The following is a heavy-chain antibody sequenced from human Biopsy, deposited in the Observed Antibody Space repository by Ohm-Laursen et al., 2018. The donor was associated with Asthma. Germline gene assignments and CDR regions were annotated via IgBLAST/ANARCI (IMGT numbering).Heavy chain of an antibody. D-gene: IGHD3-22*01. CDR1: GGSIGIYY. Sequence: TLSLTCAVSGGSIGIYYWGWIRQPPGKGREYIGNTHYSGTTNTDPSLTGRVTMSVDTSKNQFSLKVTSVTAADTAVYFCARVRGAFYESSVKNAFDVWGQGTMVTVSS. V-gene: IGHV4-59*01. J-gene: IGHJ3*01. CDR3: ARVRGAFYESSVKNAFDV. CDR2: THYSGTT.